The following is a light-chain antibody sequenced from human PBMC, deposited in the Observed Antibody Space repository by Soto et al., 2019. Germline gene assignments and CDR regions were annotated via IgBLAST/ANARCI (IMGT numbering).Light chain of an antibody. Sequence: QSVLTQPASVSGSPGQSITISCTGTTGDIGGSNYVAWYQRHPGTAPRLLLFDVSNRPSGISPRFSGSKSGNTASLTISGLQPDDEADYYCSSYTTANSLAAVFGGGTKVTVL. CDR2: DVS. V-gene: IGLV2-14*03. CDR1: TGDIGGSNY. CDR3: SSYTTANSLAAV. J-gene: IGLJ2*01.